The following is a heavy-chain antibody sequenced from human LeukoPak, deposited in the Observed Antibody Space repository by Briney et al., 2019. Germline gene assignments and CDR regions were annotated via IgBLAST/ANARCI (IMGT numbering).Heavy chain of an antibody. V-gene: IGHV3-30*04. CDR2: ISYDGSNK. D-gene: IGHD3-3*01. CDR1: GFTFSSYA. J-gene: IGHJ4*02. Sequence: SGGSLRLSCAASGFTFSSYAMHWVRQAPGKGLEWVAVISYDGSNKYYADSVKGRFTISRDNSKNTLYLQMNSLRAEDTAVYYCASRYDFWSDYWGQGTLVTVSS. CDR3: ASRYDFWSDY.